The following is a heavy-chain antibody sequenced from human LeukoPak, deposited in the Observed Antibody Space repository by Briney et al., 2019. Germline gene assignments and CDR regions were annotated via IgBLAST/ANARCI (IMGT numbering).Heavy chain of an antibody. CDR1: GFTFSSYE. Sequence: GGSLRLSCAASGFTFSSYEMNWVRQAPGKGLEWVSYISSSGSTIYYADSVKGRFTISRDNSKNTLYLQMNSLRAEDTAVYYCARGRDYDYVWGTSNYYMDVWGKGTTVTISS. D-gene: IGHD3-16*01. J-gene: IGHJ6*03. CDR3: ARGRDYDYVWGTSNYYMDV. CDR2: ISSSGSTI. V-gene: IGHV3-48*03.